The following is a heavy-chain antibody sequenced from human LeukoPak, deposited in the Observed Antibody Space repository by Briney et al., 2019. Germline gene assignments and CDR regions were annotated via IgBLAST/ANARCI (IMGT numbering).Heavy chain of an antibody. CDR2: ISSSGSTI. V-gene: IGHV3-48*03. CDR1: GFTFSSYE. Sequence: SGGSLRLSCAASGFTFSSYEMNWVRQAPGKGLEWVSYISSSGSTIYYADSVKGRFTISRDNAKNSLYPQMNSLRAEDTAVYYCARSRDSSGYYFGRWGQGTLVTVSS. CDR3: ARSRDSSGYYFGR. J-gene: IGHJ4*02. D-gene: IGHD3-22*01.